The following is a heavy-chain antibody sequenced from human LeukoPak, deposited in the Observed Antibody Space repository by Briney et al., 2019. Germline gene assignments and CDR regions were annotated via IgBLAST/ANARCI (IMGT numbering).Heavy chain of an antibody. CDR2: LSSGSKYI. CDR3: ARGGTAATGIGS. D-gene: IGHD6-13*01. CDR1: GFTFSGYT. Sequence: GGSLRLSCAASGFTFSGYTMNWVRQAPGKGLEWVSSLSSGSKYIYYADSVKGRFTIYRDNAKSSLYLQMNSLRADDTAVYYCARGGTAATGIGSWGQGTLVTVSS. J-gene: IGHJ5*02. V-gene: IGHV3-21*01.